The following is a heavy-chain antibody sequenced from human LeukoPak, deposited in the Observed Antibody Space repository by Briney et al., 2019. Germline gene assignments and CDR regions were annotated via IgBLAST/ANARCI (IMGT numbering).Heavy chain of an antibody. CDR3: ARGAYDFDY. D-gene: IGHD4-17*01. J-gene: IGHJ4*02. Sequence: PGGSLRLSCAASGFTFSSYWMSWVRQAPGKGLEWVANIKQDGSEKYYVDSVKGRFTISRDNAKKSLYLQMKSLRAEETAVYYCARGAYDFDYWGQGILVTVSS. V-gene: IGHV3-7*01. CDR1: GFTFSSYW. CDR2: IKQDGSEK.